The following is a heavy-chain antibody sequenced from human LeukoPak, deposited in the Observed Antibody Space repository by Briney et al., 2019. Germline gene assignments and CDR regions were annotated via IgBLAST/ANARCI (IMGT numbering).Heavy chain of an antibody. D-gene: IGHD3/OR15-3a*01. CDR3: ARGLGHSFKY. J-gene: IGHJ4*02. CDR2: ISHTGNT. V-gene: IGHV4-39*07. CDR1: GGSINSSDYY. Sequence: SETLSLTCTVSGGSINSSDYYWGWIRQPPGKGLEWLGEISHTGNTHYNPSLKSRVTVSVDISADMSTTRVSLNLKSVTAADMAIYYCARGLGHSFKYWGQGTRVTVSS.